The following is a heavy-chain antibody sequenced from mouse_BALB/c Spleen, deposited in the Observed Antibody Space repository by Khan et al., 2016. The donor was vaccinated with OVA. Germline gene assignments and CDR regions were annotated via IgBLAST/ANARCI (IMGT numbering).Heavy chain of an antibody. Sequence: QVQLKESGPGLVAPSQSLSITCTISGFSLANYGVHWVRQPPGKGLEWLVVIWSDGTTTYNSALKSRLSISMDNSKSQVFLKMNSLQTDDTAMYYCARQPYYHDYIMDYWGQGTSVTVSS. CDR1: GFSLANYG. CDR3: ARQPYYHDYIMDY. J-gene: IGHJ4*01. D-gene: IGHD2-10*01. CDR2: IWSDGTT. V-gene: IGHV2-6-1*01.